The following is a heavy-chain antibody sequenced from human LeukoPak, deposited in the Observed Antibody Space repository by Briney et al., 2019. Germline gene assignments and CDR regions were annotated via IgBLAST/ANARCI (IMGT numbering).Heavy chain of an antibody. CDR1: GYTFTSYY. D-gene: IGHD2-15*01. CDR3: ARVATRILLRTFDP. CDR2: INPNSGGT. J-gene: IGHJ5*02. Sequence: ASVKVSCKTSGYTFTSYYTHWVRQAPGQGLEWMGWINPNSGGTNYAQKFQGRVTMTRDTSISTAYMELSRLRSDDTAVYYCARVATRILLRTFDPWGQGTLVTVSS. V-gene: IGHV1-2*02.